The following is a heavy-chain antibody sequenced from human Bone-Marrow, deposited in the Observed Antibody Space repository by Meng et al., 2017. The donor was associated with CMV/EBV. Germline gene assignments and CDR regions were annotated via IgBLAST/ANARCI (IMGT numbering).Heavy chain of an antibody. J-gene: IGHJ6*02. CDR3: ARGGFGEFLSYYYGMDV. CDR2: IYYSGST. CDR1: GGSISSYY. Sequence: SETLSLTCTVSGGSISSYYWSWIRQPPGKGLEWIGYIYYSGSTKYNPSLRSRVTILLDTSKEQFSLKLSSVTAADTAVYYCARGGFGEFLSYYYGMDVWGQGTTVTFSS. D-gene: IGHD3-10*01. V-gene: IGHV4-59*01.